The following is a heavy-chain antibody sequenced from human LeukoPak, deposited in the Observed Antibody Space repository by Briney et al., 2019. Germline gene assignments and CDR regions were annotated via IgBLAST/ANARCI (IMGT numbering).Heavy chain of an antibody. D-gene: IGHD3-22*01. V-gene: IGHV1-69*05. Sequence: SVKVSCKASGGTFSSYAISWVRQAPGQGLEWMGGIIPLFGTANYAQKFQGRVTITTDESTSTAYMELSSLRSEDTAAYYCARVYYDSSGYYSGGVDYWGQGTLVTVSS. CDR2: IIPLFGTA. CDR3: ARVYYDSSGYYSGGVDY. CDR1: GGTFSSYA. J-gene: IGHJ4*02.